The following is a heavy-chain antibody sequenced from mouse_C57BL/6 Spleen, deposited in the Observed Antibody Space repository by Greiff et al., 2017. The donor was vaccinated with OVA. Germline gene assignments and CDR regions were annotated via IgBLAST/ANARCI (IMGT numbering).Heavy chain of an antibody. V-gene: IGHV3-6*01. CDR2: ISYDGSN. J-gene: IGHJ4*01. CDR1: GYSITSGYY. Sequence: EVQLQQSGPGLVKPSQSLSLTCSVTGYSITSGYYWNWIRQFPGNKLEWMGYISYDGSNNYNPSLKNRIAITRDTSKNQFFLKLNSVTTEDTATYYCARENYYAMDDWGQGTSVTVSS. CDR3: ARENYYAMDD.